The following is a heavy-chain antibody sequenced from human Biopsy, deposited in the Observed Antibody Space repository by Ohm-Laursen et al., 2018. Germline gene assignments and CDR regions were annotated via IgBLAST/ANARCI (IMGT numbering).Heavy chain of an antibody. CDR3: ARGPRGLVVITTTALYFDY. V-gene: IGHV1-8*01. CDR1: GYTFTSYD. CDR2: INPNNDNT. J-gene: IGHJ4*02. D-gene: IGHD3-22*01. Sequence: ASVKVSCKASGYTFTSYDITWVRQAPGQGLEWMGRINPNNDNTAYAQKFQGRITMTKDTSTSTVYMDLSSLTFDDSAVYYCARGPRGLVVITTTALYFDYWGQGNLVTVSS.